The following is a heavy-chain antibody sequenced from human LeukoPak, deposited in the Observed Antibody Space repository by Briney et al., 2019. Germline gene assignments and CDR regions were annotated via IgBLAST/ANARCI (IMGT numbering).Heavy chain of an antibody. CDR2: ISAYNGNT. D-gene: IGHD5-18*01. J-gene: IGHJ4*02. Sequence: ASVKVSCKASGYTFTSYGISWVRQAPGQGLEWMGWISAYNGNTNYAQKLQGRVTMTTDTSTSTAYMELRGLRSDDTAVYYCARDNAVTATSPYFDYWGQGTLVTVSS. CDR1: GYTFTSYG. CDR3: ARDNAVTATSPYFDY. V-gene: IGHV1-18*01.